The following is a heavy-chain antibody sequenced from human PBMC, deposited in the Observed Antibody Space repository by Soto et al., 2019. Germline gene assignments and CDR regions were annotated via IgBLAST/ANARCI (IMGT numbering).Heavy chain of an antibody. CDR3: ARSRSGAVPDSFGY. Sequence: QVQLVESGGRVVQPGRSLRLSCAASGFMFNRDAIHWVRQTPGKGLEWVAVISKDGSVQYYADSVRGRFIISRDKSKDTVHLEMNSLRVEDTAVFYCARSRSGAVPDSFGYWGQGTPVTVSS. CDR2: ISKDGSVQ. J-gene: IGHJ4*02. D-gene: IGHD3-3*01. V-gene: IGHV3-30-3*01. CDR1: GFMFNRDA.